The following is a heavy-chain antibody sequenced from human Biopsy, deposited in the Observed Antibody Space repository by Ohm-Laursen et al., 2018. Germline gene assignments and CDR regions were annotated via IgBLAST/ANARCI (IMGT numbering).Heavy chain of an antibody. CDR3: ARDRGYYSDRTVPGYFDL. J-gene: IGHJ2*01. CDR2: VYYTGST. CDR1: GDSISSYY. D-gene: IGHD3-22*01. Sequence: TLSLTCIVSGDSISSYYWSWIRQPPGKGLQWIGYVYYTGSTDYNPSLQSRVTISVDTSKNHFSLRLRSVTPADTAIYYCARDRGYYSDRTVPGYFDLWGRGTLVNVSS. V-gene: IGHV4-59*01.